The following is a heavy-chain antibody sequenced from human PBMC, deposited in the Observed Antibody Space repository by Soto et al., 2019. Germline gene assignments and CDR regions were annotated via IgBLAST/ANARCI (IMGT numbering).Heavy chain of an antibody. CDR2: IVVGSGNT. CDR1: GFTFTSSA. D-gene: IGHD2-21*02. CDR3: AAYVALVTAIRYGMDV. J-gene: IGHJ6*02. Sequence: ASVKVSCKASGFTFTSSAVQWVRQARGQRLEWIGWIVVGSGNTNYAQKFQERVTITRDMSTSTAYMELSSLRSEDTAVYYCAAYVALVTAIRYGMDVWGQGTTVTVSS. V-gene: IGHV1-58*01.